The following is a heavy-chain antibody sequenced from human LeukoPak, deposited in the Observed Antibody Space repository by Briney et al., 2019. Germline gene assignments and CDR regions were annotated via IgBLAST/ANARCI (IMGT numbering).Heavy chain of an antibody. CDR1: GFTFSDYY. Sequence: KSGGSLRLSCAASGFTFSDYYMSWIRQAPGKGLEWVSYISSSGSTIYYADSVKGRFTISRDNAKNSLYLQMNSLRAEDTAVYYCARDRNYGRNWFDPWGQGTLVTVSS. J-gene: IGHJ5*02. CDR2: ISSSGSTI. V-gene: IGHV3-11*01. D-gene: IGHD4-17*01. CDR3: ARDRNYGRNWFDP.